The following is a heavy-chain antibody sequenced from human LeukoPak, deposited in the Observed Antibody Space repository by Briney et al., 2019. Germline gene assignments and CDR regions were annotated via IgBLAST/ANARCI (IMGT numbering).Heavy chain of an antibody. V-gene: IGHV4-38-2*01. J-gene: IGHJ5*02. Sequence: SETLSLTCAVSGYSISSGYYWGWIRQPPGKGLEWIGSIYHSGSTYYNPSLKSRVTISVDTSKNQFSLKLSSVTAADTAVYYCAGHPTTSGTKKGSWFDPWGQGTLVTVSS. CDR1: GYSISSGYY. CDR2: IYHSGST. CDR3: AGHPTTSGTKKGSWFDP. D-gene: IGHD3-10*01.